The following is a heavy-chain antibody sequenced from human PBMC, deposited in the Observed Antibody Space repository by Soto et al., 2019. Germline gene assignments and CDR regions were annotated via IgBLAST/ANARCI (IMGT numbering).Heavy chain of an antibody. D-gene: IGHD2-15*01. J-gene: IGHJ4*02. CDR2: ITGGGSST. V-gene: IGHV3-23*01. CDR1: GFSFSRYA. CDR3: AKGSARAPPYSTDY. Sequence: PGGSLRLSCAASGFSFSRYAMSWVRQAPGKGLEWVSAITGGGSSTYYADSVKGRFTTSRDNSKNTLSLQMSGLRAEDTAVYYFAKGSARAPPYSTDYPGQTPLLTVSS.